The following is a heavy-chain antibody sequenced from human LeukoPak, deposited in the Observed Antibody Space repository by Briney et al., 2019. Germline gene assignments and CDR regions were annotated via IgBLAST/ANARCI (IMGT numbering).Heavy chain of an antibody. V-gene: IGHV4-4*02. J-gene: IGHJ4*02. CDR3: TRENRPFCPFAY. Sequence: SETLSLTCGVSGXSIDITNYWSWVRQAPGKGLAWIGEISHSGTTNYNPSLRSRVTMFLDRANNQFSLSLTSVTAADSAVYYCTRENRPFCPFAYWGQGVLVTVSS. D-gene: IGHD2/OR15-2a*01. CDR1: GXSIDITNY. CDR2: ISHSGTT.